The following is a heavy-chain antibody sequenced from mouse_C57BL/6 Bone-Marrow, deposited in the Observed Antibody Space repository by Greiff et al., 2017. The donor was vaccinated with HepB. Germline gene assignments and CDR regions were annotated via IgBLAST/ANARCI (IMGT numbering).Heavy chain of an antibody. J-gene: IGHJ1*03. CDR3: TRYDGYPDWYFDV. V-gene: IGHV15-2*01. D-gene: IGHD2-3*01. CDR2: ILPSIGRT. Sequence: VQLQQSGSELRSPGSSVKLSCKDFDSEVFPIAYMSWVRQKPGHGFEWIGGILPSIGRTIYGEKFEDKATLDADTLSNTAYLELNSLTSEDSAIYYCTRYDGYPDWYFDVWGTGTTVTVSS. CDR1: DSEVFPIAY.